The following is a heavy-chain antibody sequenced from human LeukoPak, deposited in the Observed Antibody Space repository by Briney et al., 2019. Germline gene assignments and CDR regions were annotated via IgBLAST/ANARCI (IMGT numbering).Heavy chain of an antibody. CDR1: GFAFSSHW. Sequence: GGSLRLSCAASGFAFSSHWMHWVRQAPGKGLVWVSRINSDGSNTIYADSVEGRFTISRDNAKNTLYLQMNSLRAEDTAVYYCTRDLMDYDYGDKGGNYWGQGALVTVSS. D-gene: IGHD4-23*01. J-gene: IGHJ4*02. CDR2: INSDGSNT. CDR3: TRDLMDYDYGDKGGNY. V-gene: IGHV3-74*01.